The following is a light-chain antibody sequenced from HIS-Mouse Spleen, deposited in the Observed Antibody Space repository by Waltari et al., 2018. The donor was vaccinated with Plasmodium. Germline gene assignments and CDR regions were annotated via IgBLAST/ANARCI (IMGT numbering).Light chain of an antibody. Sequence: QSALTQPPSASGSPGQSVTISCTGTRSDVGGYNYVSCYHQHPGKAPKLMIYEVSKRPSGVPDRFSGSKSGNTASLTVSGLQAEDEADYYCSSYAGSNNLVFGGGTKLTVL. CDR1: RSDVGGYNY. CDR3: SSYAGSNNLV. J-gene: IGLJ2*01. V-gene: IGLV2-8*01. CDR2: EVS.